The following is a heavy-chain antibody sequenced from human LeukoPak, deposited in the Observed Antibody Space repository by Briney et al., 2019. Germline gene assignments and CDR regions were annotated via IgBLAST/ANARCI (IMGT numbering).Heavy chain of an antibody. CDR3: ARSLFRQQVEPFDY. Sequence: SQTLSLTCPISGDSVSSNSAAWNWIRQSPSRGPERLGRTYYRSKWYNDYAVSVKSRITINPDTSKNQFSLQLNSVTPEDTAVYYSARSLFRQQVEPFDYWGQGTLVTVSS. J-gene: IGHJ4*02. CDR1: GDSVSSNSAA. V-gene: IGHV6-1*01. CDR2: TYYRSKWYN. D-gene: IGHD1-1*01.